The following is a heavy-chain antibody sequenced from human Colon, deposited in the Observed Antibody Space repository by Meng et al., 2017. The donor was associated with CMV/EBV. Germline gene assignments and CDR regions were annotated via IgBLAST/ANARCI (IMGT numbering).Heavy chain of an antibody. CDR2: IYYSGSA. J-gene: IGHJ4*02. CDR1: GDSVSSSAYH. CDR3: ARGLGHASNNSLDY. D-gene: IGHD1-1*01. V-gene: IGHV4-61*08. Sequence: SETLSLTCTVSGDSVSSSAYHWSWIRQPPGKGLEWMGYIYYSGSATYSPSLRSRITISVDTSKNQFSLNLRSVTAADTAMYFCARGLGHASNNSLDYWGQGTLVTVSS.